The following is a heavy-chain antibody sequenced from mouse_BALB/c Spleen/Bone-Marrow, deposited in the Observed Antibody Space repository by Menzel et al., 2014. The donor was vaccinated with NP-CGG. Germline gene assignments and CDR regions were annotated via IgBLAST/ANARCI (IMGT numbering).Heavy chain of an antibody. CDR2: IDPANDNT. CDR1: GFKIKDTY. V-gene: IGHV14-3*02. J-gene: IGHJ3*01. Sequence: EVQLQQSGAEFVKPGASVKLSCTASGFKIKDTYMHWVKRRPEQGLEWIGRIDPANDNTKYDPKFQGKATITADTASNTAYLQLSSLTSEDTAVYYCARADGYYAWFAYWGQGTLVTVSA. CDR3: ARADGYYAWFAY. D-gene: IGHD2-3*01.